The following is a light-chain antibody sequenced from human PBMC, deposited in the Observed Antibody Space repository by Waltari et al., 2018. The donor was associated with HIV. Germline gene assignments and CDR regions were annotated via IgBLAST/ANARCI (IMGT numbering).Light chain of an antibody. V-gene: IGKV4-1*01. CDR1: QSVLFSSNNNNY. J-gene: IGKJ5*01. Sequence: DIVMTQSPDSLAVSLGERATINCKSSQSVLFSSNNNNYLAWYQQKPGQPPKLLISWASTRESGVPDRFSGTGSGTDFTLTISNLQAADVAVYYCQQYYSTPITFGQGTRLEIK. CDR2: WAS. CDR3: QQYYSTPIT.